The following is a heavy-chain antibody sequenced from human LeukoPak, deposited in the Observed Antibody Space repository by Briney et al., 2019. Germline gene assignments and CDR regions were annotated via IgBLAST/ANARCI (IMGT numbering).Heavy chain of an antibody. D-gene: IGHD2-21*02. J-gene: IGHJ2*01. Sequence: GASVKVSCKASGYTFSNYYMHWVRQAPGQGLEWMGIINPSGGSTSYAQKFQGRVTMTRDTSTSTVYMELSSLRSEDTAVYYCARDHHIVVVTAISSWYFDLWGRGTLVSVSS. CDR3: ARDHHIVVVTAISSWYFDL. CDR2: INPSGGST. CDR1: GYTFSNYY. V-gene: IGHV1-46*01.